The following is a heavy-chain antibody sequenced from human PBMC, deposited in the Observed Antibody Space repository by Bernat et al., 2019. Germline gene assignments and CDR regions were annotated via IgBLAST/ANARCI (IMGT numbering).Heavy chain of an antibody. CDR2: IYSGGST. Sequence: EVQLVETGGGLIQPGGSLRLSCAASGFTVSSNYMSWVRPAPGKGLEWVSVIYSGGSTYYADSVTCRFTISRDNSKNTLYLQMNSLRAEDTAVYYCASSLERLDYWGQGTLVTVSS. J-gene: IGHJ4*02. CDR3: ASSLERLDY. V-gene: IGHV3-53*02. D-gene: IGHD1-1*01. CDR1: GFTVSSNY.